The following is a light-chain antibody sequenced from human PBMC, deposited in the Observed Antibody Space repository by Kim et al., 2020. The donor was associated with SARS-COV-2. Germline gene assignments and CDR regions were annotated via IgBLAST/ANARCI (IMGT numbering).Light chain of an antibody. Sequence: QSVLIQPPSTSGTPGQTVTISCSGSSSNIGSNYVFWHRHVPGKAPKLLIYRNRQRPSGVPDRFSGSKSGTSASLTISGLRSEDEGDYFCSSWDDSLTGFYVFGSGTKVTVL. J-gene: IGLJ1*01. CDR3: SSWDDSLTGFYV. V-gene: IGLV1-47*01. CDR1: SSNIGSNY. CDR2: RNR.